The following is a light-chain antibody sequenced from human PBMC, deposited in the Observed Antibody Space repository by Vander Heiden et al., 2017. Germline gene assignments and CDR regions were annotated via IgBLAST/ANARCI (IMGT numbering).Light chain of an antibody. CDR1: QSVLYSSTNKNY. CDR2: WAS. CDR3: QQYYSTPLT. Sequence: DIVMTPSPDSLAVSLGARPTINCKSSQSVLYSSTNKNYLAWYQHTPGQPPKLLIYWASIRESGVPDRFSSSGSRTDFALTISRLQAEDVAVYSCQQYYSTPLTFGEGTTVEIK. J-gene: IGKJ4*01. V-gene: IGKV4-1*01.